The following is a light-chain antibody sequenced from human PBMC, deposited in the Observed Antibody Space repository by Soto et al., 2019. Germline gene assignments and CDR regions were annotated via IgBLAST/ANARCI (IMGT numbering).Light chain of an antibody. V-gene: IGKV1-39*01. CDR3: QQDYSTPRT. CDR1: QSISTY. J-gene: IGKJ1*01. CDR2: AAS. Sequence: DIQMTQSPSSLSASVGDRVTITCRASQSISTYLNWYQQKPGKAPKLLIYAASSLQSRVPSRFSGSGSGTDDTLTISSLQTEYFATYYGQQDYSTPRTFGQENKVEIK.